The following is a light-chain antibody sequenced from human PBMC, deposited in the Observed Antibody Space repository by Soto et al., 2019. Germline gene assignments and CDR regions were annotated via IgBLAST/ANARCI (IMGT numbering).Light chain of an antibody. CDR1: QSVPKNY. V-gene: IGKV3-20*01. Sequence: EIVLTQSPGTLSLSPGERATLSCRASQSVPKNYLAWYQQEPGQAPRLLIYGASSRATGTPDRFSGSGSGTDFPLTISRLEPEDFAVYYCHQYASSPQTFGQGTKVEIK. J-gene: IGKJ1*01. CDR3: HQYASSPQT. CDR2: GAS.